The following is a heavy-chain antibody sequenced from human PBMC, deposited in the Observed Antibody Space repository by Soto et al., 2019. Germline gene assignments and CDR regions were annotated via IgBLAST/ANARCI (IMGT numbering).Heavy chain of an antibody. D-gene: IGHD6-19*01. V-gene: IGHV4-59*04. CDR2: IYYSGST. Sequence: SETLSLTCTVSGGSISSYYWSWIRQPPGKGLEWIGYIYYSGSTYYNPSLKSRVTISVDTSKNQFSLKLSSVTAADTAVYYCARLAVAGTYYYDYWGQGTLVTVSS. J-gene: IGHJ4*02. CDR1: GGSISSYY. CDR3: ARLAVAGTYYYDY.